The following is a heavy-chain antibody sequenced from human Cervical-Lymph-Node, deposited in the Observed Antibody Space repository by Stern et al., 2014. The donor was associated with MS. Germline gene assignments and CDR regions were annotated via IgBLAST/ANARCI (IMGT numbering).Heavy chain of an antibody. CDR2: IFPVFGTP. CDR1: GGTFSKFP. CDR3: ALSSETSDRWYSLGYDL. J-gene: IGHJ5*02. D-gene: IGHD6-13*01. V-gene: IGHV1-69*01. Sequence: QLAQSGAEVTKPGSSVKVSCKASGGTFSKFPSSWVRQAPGQGLEWMGGIFPVFGTPTYAQEFRRRVTITADVTTSTVYMELSSLRSDDTAVYYCALSSETSDRWYSLGYDLWGQGTLVTVSS.